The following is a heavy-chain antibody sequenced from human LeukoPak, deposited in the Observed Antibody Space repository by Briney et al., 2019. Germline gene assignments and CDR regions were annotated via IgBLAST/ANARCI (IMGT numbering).Heavy chain of an antibody. CDR2: IYHSGST. D-gene: IGHD3-10*01. V-gene: IGHV4-4*02. Sequence: SETLSLTCAVSGGSISSSNWWSWVRQPPGKGREWIGEIYHSGSTNYSPSLKSRVTISVDKSKNQFSLKLSSVTAADTAVYYCARDSITMVRGVYYYYMDVWGKGNTVTVSS. CDR3: ARDSITMVRGVYYYYMDV. CDR1: GGSISSSNW. J-gene: IGHJ6*03.